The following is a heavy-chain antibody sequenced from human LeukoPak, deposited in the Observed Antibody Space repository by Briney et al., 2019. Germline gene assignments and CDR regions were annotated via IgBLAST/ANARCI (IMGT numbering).Heavy chain of an antibody. D-gene: IGHD1-26*01. CDR2: ISWNADTI. Sequence: AGRSLRLSCAASGFTFDDYAMHWVRQAPGKGLEWVSGISWNADTIGYADSVKGRFTISRDNAKKSLYLQMNSLRPEDTALYYCAKGKWYSGTYHFDYWGQGTLVTVSS. J-gene: IGHJ4*02. V-gene: IGHV3-9*01. CDR3: AKGKWYSGTYHFDY. CDR1: GFTFDDYA.